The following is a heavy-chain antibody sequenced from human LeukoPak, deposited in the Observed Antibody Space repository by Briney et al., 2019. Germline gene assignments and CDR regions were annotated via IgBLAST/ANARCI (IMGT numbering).Heavy chain of an antibody. CDR3: ARSYPLVSTYYYDSSGHTAFDY. CDR2: IIPIFGTA. J-gene: IGHJ4*02. D-gene: IGHD3-22*01. Sequence: SVKVSCKASGDTFSSYAISWVRQAPGQGLEWMGGIIPIFGTANYAQKFQGRVTITADESTSTAYMELSSLRSEDTAVYYCARSYPLVSTYYYDSSGHTAFDYWGQGTLVTVSS. V-gene: IGHV1-69*13. CDR1: GDTFSSYA.